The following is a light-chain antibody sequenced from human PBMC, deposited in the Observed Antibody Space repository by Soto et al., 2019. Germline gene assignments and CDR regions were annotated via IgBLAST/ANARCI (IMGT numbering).Light chain of an antibody. V-gene: IGLV1-51*01. J-gene: IGLJ1*01. CDR3: ATWDSSLIAGV. CDR1: RSNIGINS. CDR2: DND. Sequence: QSALTQPPSVSAAPGQKVTISCSGRRSNIGINSVSWYQQLPGTAPQLLIYDNDKRPSEIPDRISGSKSGTSATLGITGLQTGDEADYCCATWDSSLIAGVFGTGTKVTVL.